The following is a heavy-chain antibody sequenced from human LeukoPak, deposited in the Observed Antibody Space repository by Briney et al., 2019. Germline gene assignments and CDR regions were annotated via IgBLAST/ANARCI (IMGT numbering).Heavy chain of an antibody. CDR1: GFTFDDYG. CDR3: AKDRRPTVSGGYFDL. J-gene: IGHJ2*01. D-gene: IGHD3-10*01. CDR2: INWNGSST. Sequence: PGGSLRLSCAASGFTFDDYGMSWVRQAPGKGLEWVSGINWNGSSTGYADSVKGRFTISRDNAKNSLYLRMNSLRAEDTALYYCAKDRRPTVSGGYFDLWGRGTLVIVSS. V-gene: IGHV3-20*04.